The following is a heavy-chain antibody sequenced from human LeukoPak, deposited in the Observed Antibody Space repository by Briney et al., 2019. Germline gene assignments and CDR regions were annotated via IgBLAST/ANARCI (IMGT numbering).Heavy chain of an antibody. D-gene: IGHD2/OR15-2a*01. CDR2: INPSGGGT. J-gene: IGHJ4*02. CDR3: AREFRIGYHLDY. Sequence: ASVKVSCKASGYTFTSYYIHWVRQAPGQGLEWMGIINPSGGGTTYAQKLQGRVTVTRDTSTSTVYMELTSLRSEDTAVYYCAREFRIGYHLDYWGQGTLVTVSS. CDR1: GYTFTSYY. V-gene: IGHV1-46*01.